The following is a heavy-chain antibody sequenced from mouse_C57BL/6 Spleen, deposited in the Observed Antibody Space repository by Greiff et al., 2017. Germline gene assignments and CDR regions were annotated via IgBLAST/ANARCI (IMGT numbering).Heavy chain of an antibody. D-gene: IGHD2-1*01. CDR3: ALLYCGNYDYAMDY. Sequence: VQLQQSGPELVKPGASVKMSCKASGYTFTDYNMHWVKQSPGKSLEWIGYINPDNGGTSYNQKFQGKATLTVNKSSSTAYMELRSLTSEDSAVYYCALLYCGNYDYAMDYWGQGTSVTVSS. J-gene: IGHJ4*01. CDR2: INPDNGGT. V-gene: IGHV1-22*01. CDR1: GYTFTDYN.